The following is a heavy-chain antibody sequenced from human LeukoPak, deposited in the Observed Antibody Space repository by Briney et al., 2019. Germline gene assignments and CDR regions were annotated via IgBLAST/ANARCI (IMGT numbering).Heavy chain of an antibody. J-gene: IGHJ4*02. D-gene: IGHD2-2*01. V-gene: IGHV2-5*02. CDR1: GFSLTTSGVG. Sequence: SGPTLVKPTQTLMLTCTFSGFSLTTSGVGVGWIRQPPGKALEWLALIYWDDDKRYSPSLMNRLTVTKGTSENQVVLTMTNMDPVDTATYYCAHRCTNYFFDYWGQGTLVTVSS. CDR2: IYWDDDK. CDR3: AHRCTNYFFDY.